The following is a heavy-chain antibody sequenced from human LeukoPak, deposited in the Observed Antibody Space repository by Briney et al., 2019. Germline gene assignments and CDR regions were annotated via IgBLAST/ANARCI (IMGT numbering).Heavy chain of an antibody. CDR2: IFYNGTT. CDR1: GGSIISYGYY. CDR3: ARDRMDTALAFFFDY. Sequence: PSETLSLTCSVSGGSIISYGYYWTWIRQCPGKGLEWIGNIFYNGTTYYNPSFKGRVTVSGDTSKNQFSLNLNSLTAADTAVYYCARDRMDTALAFFFDYWGQGTLVTVSS. V-gene: IGHV4-31*03. J-gene: IGHJ4*02. D-gene: IGHD5-18*01.